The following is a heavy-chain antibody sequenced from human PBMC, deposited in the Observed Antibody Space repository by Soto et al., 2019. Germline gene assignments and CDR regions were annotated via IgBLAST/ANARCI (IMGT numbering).Heavy chain of an antibody. D-gene: IGHD3-3*01. V-gene: IGHV3-48*02. CDR3: ARGEQYYDFWSGYYPTRTHYYYGMDV. CDR2: ISSSCSTI. CDR1: GFTFSSYS. Sequence: GGSLRLSCAASGFTFSSYSMNWVRQAPGKGLEWVSYISSSCSTIYYADSVKGRFTISRDNAKNSLYLQMNSLRDEDTAVYYCARGEQYYDFWSGYYPTRTHYYYGMDVWGQGTTVTVSS. J-gene: IGHJ6*02.